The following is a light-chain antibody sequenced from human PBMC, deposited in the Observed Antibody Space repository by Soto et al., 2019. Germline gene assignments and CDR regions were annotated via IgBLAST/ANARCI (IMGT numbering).Light chain of an antibody. Sequence: QSALSQPPSAAGSPGQSVTIPCTGTNSDVGGYKYVSWYQQHPGKAPKIMIYEINKRSSGVPGRFWGSKSGNTASLTISGLQAEDEAEYYCCSYAGTYYVFGTGTKVTVL. J-gene: IGLJ1*01. CDR2: EIN. CDR1: NSDVGGYKY. CDR3: CSYAGTYYV. V-gene: IGLV2-8*01.